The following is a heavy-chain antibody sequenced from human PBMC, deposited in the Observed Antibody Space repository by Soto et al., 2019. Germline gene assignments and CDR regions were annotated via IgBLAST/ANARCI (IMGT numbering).Heavy chain of an antibody. Sequence: QVQLVDTGGGVVQPGRSLRLSCLASGFTFADFGMHWVRQAPGKGLEWVAALSYDESNTYYADSVKGRFTISRDISKNTLYLQINSLRPEDTAVYFCAKSGQEWSRSPAAWGQGTLVTVSS. V-gene: IGHV3-30*18. D-gene: IGHD3-3*01. CDR2: LSYDESNT. CDR1: GFTFADFG. CDR3: AKSGQEWSRSPAA. J-gene: IGHJ5*02.